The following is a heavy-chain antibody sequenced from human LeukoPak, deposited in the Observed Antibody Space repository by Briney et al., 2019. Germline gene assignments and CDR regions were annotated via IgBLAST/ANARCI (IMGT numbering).Heavy chain of an antibody. V-gene: IGHV3-30*03. CDR3: ASTSGWYEPIDY. J-gene: IGHJ4*02. CDR1: GFPFSNYG. Sequence: GGSLRLSCAASGFPFSNYGMNWVRQAPGKGPEWVAIISYDESNKDYADSVKGRFTISRDNSKNTLYLQMNSLRAEDTAVYYCASTSGWYEPIDYWGQGTLVTVSS. D-gene: IGHD6-19*01. CDR2: ISYDESNK.